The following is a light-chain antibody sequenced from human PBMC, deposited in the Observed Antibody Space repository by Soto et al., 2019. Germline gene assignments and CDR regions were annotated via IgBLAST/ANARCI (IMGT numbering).Light chain of an antibody. CDR2: DVS. Sequence: QSALTQPRSVSGSPGQSVTISCTGTSSDVGGYNYVSWYQQHPGKAPKLMIYDVSKRPSGVPDRFSGSKSGNTASLTISWAQAGDEAYFYCFSFAGGSFWVFGGGTQLTVL. CDR3: FSFAGGSFWV. J-gene: IGLJ3*02. CDR1: SSDVGGYNY. V-gene: IGLV2-11*01.